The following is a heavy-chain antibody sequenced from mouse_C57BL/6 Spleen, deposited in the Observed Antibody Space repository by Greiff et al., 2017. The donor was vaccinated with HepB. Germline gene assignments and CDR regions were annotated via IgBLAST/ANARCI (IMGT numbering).Heavy chain of an antibody. CDR3: ARDATYYYGSSYYAMDY. V-gene: IGHV5-4*01. CDR1: GFTFSSYA. Sequence: EVNVVESGGGLVKPGGSLKLSCAASGFTFSSYAMSWVRQTPEKRLEWVATISDGGSYTYYPDNVKGRFTISRDNAKNNLYLQMSHLKSEDTAMYYCARDATYYYGSSYYAMDYWGQGTSVTVSS. D-gene: IGHD1-1*01. CDR2: ISDGGSYT. J-gene: IGHJ4*01.